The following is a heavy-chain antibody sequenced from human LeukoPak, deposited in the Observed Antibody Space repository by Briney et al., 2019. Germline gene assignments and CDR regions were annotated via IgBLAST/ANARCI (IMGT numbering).Heavy chain of an antibody. J-gene: IGHJ4*02. CDR1: GFTFSSYG. V-gene: IGHV3-30*02. CDR2: IRYDGSNK. CDR3: AKLGYSYGYGRGYFDY. Sequence: GGSLRLSCAASGFTFSSYGMHWVRQAPGKGLGWVAFIRYDGSNKYYADSVKGRFTISRDNSKNTLYLQMNSLRAEDTAVYYCAKLGYSYGYGRGYFDYWGQGTLVTVSS. D-gene: IGHD5-18*01.